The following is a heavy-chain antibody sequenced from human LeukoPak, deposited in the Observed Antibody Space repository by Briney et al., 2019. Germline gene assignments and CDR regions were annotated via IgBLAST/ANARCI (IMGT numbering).Heavy chain of an antibody. D-gene: IGHD6-13*01. J-gene: IGHJ4*02. Sequence: GGSLRLSCAASGFTSSSYSMNCVRQAPGKGLEWVSSISSSSSYIYYADSVKGRFTISRDNAKNSLYLQMNSLRAEDTAVYYCARDWAAAAAFDYWGQGTLVTVSS. CDR1: GFTSSSYS. V-gene: IGHV3-21*01. CDR2: ISSSSSYI. CDR3: ARDWAAAAAFDY.